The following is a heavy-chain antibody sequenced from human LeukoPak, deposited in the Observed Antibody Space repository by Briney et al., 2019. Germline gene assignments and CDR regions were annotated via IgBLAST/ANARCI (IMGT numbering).Heavy chain of an antibody. Sequence: GGSLRLSCAASGFTFSSYSMNWVRQAPGKGLEWVSSISSSSSYIYYADSVKGRFTISRDNAKNSLYLQMNSLRAEDTAVYYCARGGGFWSGYYMDVWGKGTTVTVSS. J-gene: IGHJ6*03. D-gene: IGHD3-3*01. CDR1: GFTFSSYS. CDR2: ISSSSSYI. V-gene: IGHV3-21*01. CDR3: ARGGGFWSGYYMDV.